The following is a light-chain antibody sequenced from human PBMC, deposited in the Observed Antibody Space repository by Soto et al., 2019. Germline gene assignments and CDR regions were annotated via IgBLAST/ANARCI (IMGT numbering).Light chain of an antibody. V-gene: IGKV3-11*01. CDR3: QQRINWPPGT. Sequence: EIVLTQSPATLSLFPGERATLSCRASQSISTYLAWYQQRSGQAPRLLIFDASNRAPGIPARFSGSGSGTDFTLTISSLEPEDFAVYYCQQRINWPPGTFGQGTKVEIK. CDR2: DAS. CDR1: QSISTY. J-gene: IGKJ1*01.